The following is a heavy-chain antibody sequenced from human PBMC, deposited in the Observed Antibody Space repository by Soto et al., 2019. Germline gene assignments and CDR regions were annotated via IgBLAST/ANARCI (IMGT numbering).Heavy chain of an antibody. CDR1: GGTFSSHA. J-gene: IGHJ4*02. V-gene: IGHV1-69*13. Sequence: ASVKVSCKTSGGTFSSHAIIWVRQAPGQGLEWMGGIIPIFGTPNYAQKFQGRVTITADESTSTAYMELSSLRSEDTAVYYCARDLHVLTTKGALDYWGQGTLVTVSS. D-gene: IGHD1-1*01. CDR2: IIPIFGTP. CDR3: ARDLHVLTTKGALDY.